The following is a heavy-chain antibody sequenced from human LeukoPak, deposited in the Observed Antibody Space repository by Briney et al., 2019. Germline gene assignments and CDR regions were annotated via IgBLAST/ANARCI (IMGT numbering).Heavy chain of an antibody. CDR2: ISYDGSNK. CDR3: AKTYYDSSGYYYSEYFQH. CDR1: GFTFSSYG. V-gene: IGHV3-30*18. D-gene: IGHD3-22*01. Sequence: PGGSLRLSCAASGFTFSSYGMHWVRQAPGKGLEWEAVISYDGSNKYYADSVKGRFTISRDNSKNTLYLQMNSLRAEDTAVYYCAKTYYDSSGYYYSEYFQHWGQGTLVTVSS. J-gene: IGHJ1*01.